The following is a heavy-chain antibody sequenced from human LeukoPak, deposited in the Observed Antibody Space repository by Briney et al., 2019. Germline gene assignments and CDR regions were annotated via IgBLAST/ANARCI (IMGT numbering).Heavy chain of an antibody. J-gene: IGHJ4*02. D-gene: IGHD3-22*01. CDR1: GLTFSSHE. V-gene: IGHV3-48*03. Sequence: GGSLRLSCAASGLTFSSHEMNWVRQAPGKGLEWVSYISSSGSAKCYADSVKGRFTISRDNAKNSLDLQMNSLRAEDTAVYYCARAAHYDSSGYYRPDYWGQGTLVTVSS. CDR2: ISSSGSAK. CDR3: ARAAHYDSSGYYRPDY.